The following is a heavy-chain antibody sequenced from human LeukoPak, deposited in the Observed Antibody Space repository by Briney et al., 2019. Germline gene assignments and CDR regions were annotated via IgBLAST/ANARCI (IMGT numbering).Heavy chain of an antibody. CDR2: IYYSGST. CDR3: ARGPSGVATVPFDP. Sequence: SETLSLTCTVSGGSISSSSYYWGWIRQPPGKGLEWIGSIYYSGSTYYNPSLKSRVIISVDTSKNQFSLKLSSVTAADTAMYYCARGPSGVATVPFDPWGQGTLVTVSS. J-gene: IGHJ5*02. D-gene: IGHD5-12*01. V-gene: IGHV4-39*07. CDR1: GGSISSSSYY.